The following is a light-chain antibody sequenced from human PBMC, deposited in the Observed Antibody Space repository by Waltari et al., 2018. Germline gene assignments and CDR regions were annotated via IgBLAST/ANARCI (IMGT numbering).Light chain of an antibody. V-gene: IGKV3-15*01. CDR1: QSVRSN. CDR3: QQYDVWPYT. J-gene: IGKJ2*01. Sequence: EIVVTQSPAALSVSPGERVTLSCTTSQSVRSNLAWYQHNPGQAPRLLVYSASTRATGIPARFGGYGSGAEATLTISSLQSEDFAIYYSQQYDVWPYTFGQRTKLDIK. CDR2: SAS.